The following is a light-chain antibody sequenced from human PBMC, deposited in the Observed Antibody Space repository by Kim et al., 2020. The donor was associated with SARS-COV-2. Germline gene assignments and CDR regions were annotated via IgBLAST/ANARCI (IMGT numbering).Light chain of an antibody. CDR2: RTS. CDR3: QRFGNSPRT. J-gene: IGKJ1*01. V-gene: IGKV3-20*01. Sequence: EIVFTPSPGTLSLSPGERATLSCRASQTVYTSDLAWYQQKPGQAPRLLMYRTSRRATGIPDRFSGSGSGTDFTLTISRLEPEDFAVYYCQRFGNSPRTFGQGTKVDIK. CDR1: QTVYTSD.